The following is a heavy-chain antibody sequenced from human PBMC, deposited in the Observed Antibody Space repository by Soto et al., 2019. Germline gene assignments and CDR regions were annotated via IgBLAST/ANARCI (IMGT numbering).Heavy chain of an antibody. J-gene: IGHJ4*02. CDR1: GFSLTTSEVG. V-gene: IGHV2-5*02. CDR3: AHFRGGGNSPLGDY. D-gene: IGHD2-21*02. CDR2: TYWDDEK. Sequence: QITLKESGPTLVKPTQTLTLTCTFSGFSLTTSEVGVGWIRQPPGKALEWLAITYWDDEKRYSASLKSRLTITKDTSRNQVALTMTSMDPVDTGTYYCAHFRGGGNSPLGDYWGQGTLVTVSS.